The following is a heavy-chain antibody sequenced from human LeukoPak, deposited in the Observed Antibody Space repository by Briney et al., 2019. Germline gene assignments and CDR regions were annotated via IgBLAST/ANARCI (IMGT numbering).Heavy chain of an antibody. D-gene: IGHD1-14*01. V-gene: IGHV3-48*03. Sequence: PGGSLRLSCAASGFTFRLYEMNWVRQAPGKGLEWVSYISSTGSTIYYADSVKGRFTISRDNAKNSLDVQMNSLRAEDTAVYYCVRGHTYNSDYFDYWGQGALVTVSS. J-gene: IGHJ4*02. CDR2: ISSTGSTI. CDR1: GFTFRLYE. CDR3: VRGHTYNSDYFDY.